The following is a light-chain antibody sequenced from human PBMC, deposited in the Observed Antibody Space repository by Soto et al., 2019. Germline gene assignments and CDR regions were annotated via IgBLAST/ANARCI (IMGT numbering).Light chain of an antibody. V-gene: IGKV1-39*01. CDR3: QQSYNTFSWT. CDR2: AAS. J-gene: IGKJ1*01. CDR1: QSISTY. Sequence: DIQMTQSPSSLSASVGDRATITCRASQSISTYLNWYQQKPGKAPKLLIYAASSLQSGVPSRFSGSGSGTDFTLTISSLQPEDFETYYCQQSYNTFSWTFGQGTKVEIK.